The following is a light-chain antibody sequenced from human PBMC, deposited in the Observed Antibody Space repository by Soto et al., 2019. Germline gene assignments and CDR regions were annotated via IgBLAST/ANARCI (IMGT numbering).Light chain of an antibody. J-gene: IGKJ1*01. Sequence: DIHMTQSPSSLSASVGDRVTTPGQASQDIRKYLNWFQQKPGKAPNLLIYDTSNLDTGVPSRFSGSGSGTDFTFTISSLQPEDFATYSCQQSYNSPQTFGQGTKVDIK. CDR2: DTS. CDR1: QDIRKY. V-gene: IGKV1-33*01. CDR3: QQSYNSPQT.